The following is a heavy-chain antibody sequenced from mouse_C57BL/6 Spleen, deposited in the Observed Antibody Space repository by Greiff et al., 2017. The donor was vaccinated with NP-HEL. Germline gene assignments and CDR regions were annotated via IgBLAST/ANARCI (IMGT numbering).Heavy chain of an antibody. Sequence: EVQLVESGGGLVQPKGSLKLSCAASGFSFNTYAMNWVRQAPGKGLEWVARIRSKSNNYATYYADSVKDRFTISRDDSENMLYLQMNNLKTEDTAMYYCVRPRDGYYGYFDVWGTGTTVTVSS. J-gene: IGHJ1*03. D-gene: IGHD2-3*01. CDR3: VRPRDGYYGYFDV. V-gene: IGHV10-1*01. CDR1: GFSFNTYA. CDR2: IRSKSNNYAT.